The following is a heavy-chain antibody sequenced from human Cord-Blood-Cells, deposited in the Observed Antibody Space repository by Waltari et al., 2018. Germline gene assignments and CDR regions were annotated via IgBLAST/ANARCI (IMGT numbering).Heavy chain of an antibody. Sequence: QVQLQQWGAGLLKPSETLSLTCAVYGGSFSGYYWSWIRQPPGKGLEWIGEINHRGSTNSTPSLKVRVTISVDTSKNQFSLKLSSVTAADTAVYYCARDRDWQGVRYFDLWGRGTLVTVSS. CDR1: GGSFSGYY. D-gene: IGHD3-9*01. J-gene: IGHJ2*01. CDR3: ARDRDWQGVRYFDL. V-gene: IGHV4-34*01. CDR2: INHRGST.